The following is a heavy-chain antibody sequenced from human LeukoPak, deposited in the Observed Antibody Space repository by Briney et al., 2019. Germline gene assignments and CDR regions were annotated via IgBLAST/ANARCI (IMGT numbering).Heavy chain of an antibody. CDR2: IYTSGST. V-gene: IGHV4-61*02. Sequence: SETLSLTCTVSGGSVRRGNYYWTWIRQPAGKGLEWIGRIYTSGSTNYNPSLKSRVTISVDTSKNQFSLKLSSVTAADTAVYYCAREVTGTTGLDYWGQGTLVTVSS. CDR1: GGSVRRGNYY. CDR3: AREVTGTTGLDY. J-gene: IGHJ4*02. D-gene: IGHD1-7*01.